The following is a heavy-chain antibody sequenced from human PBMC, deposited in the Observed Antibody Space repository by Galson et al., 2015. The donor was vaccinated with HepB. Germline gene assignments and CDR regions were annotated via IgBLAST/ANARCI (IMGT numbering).Heavy chain of an antibody. D-gene: IGHD4-17*01. V-gene: IGHV1-69*13. J-gene: IGHJ3*02. CDR2: IIPIFGTA. CDR3: ARRLRSDPDPGGAFDI. CDR1: GGTFSSYA. Sequence: SVKVSCKASGGTFSSYAISWVRQAPGQGLEWMGGIIPIFGTANYAQKFQGRVTITADESTSTAYMELSSLRSEDTAVYYCARRLRSDPDPGGAFDIWGQGTMVTASS.